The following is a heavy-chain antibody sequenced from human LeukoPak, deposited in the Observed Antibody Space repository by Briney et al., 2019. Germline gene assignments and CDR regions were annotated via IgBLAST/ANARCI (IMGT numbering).Heavy chain of an antibody. CDR2: ISYDGSNK. D-gene: IGHD3-10*01. J-gene: IGHJ4*02. V-gene: IGHV3-30-3*01. CDR3: ARDNRPYYYGSGSIDY. CDR1: GFTFSSYA. Sequence: GGSLRLSCAASGFTFSSYAMHWVRQAPGKGLEWVAVISYDGSNKYYADSVKGRFTISRDNAKNSLYLQMNSLRAEDTAVYYCARDNRPYYYGSGSIDYWGQGTLVTVSS.